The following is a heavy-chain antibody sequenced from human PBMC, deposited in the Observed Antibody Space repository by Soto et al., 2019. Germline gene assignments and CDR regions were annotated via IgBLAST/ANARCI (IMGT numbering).Heavy chain of an antibody. V-gene: IGHV1-69*13. CDR1: GGTFSSYR. D-gene: IGHD6-13*01. Sequence: SLKVSCKASGGTFSSYRINWVRQAPGQGLEWVGGIVPIYRTADYAQKFQGRVTITADESARTAYLEVRSLKSQDTAVYYCARDSGAKLSSSWGQGTLVTVSS. J-gene: IGHJ4*02. CDR2: IVPIYRTA. CDR3: ARDSGAKLSSS.